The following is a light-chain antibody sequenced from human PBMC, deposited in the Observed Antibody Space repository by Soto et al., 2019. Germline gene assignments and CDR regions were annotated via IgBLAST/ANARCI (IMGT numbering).Light chain of an antibody. CDR1: QFVSSR. J-gene: IGKJ1*01. Sequence: DIVVTQSPATLSASPGERVTLSCRASQFVSSRFAWCQQRPGQVPRLLLYDTSTRTPGISARFSGSGSGTEFTLTISSLQAEDFAVYYCQEYIQWPPGMFGPGTTVDIK. CDR3: QEYIQWPPGM. V-gene: IGKV3-15*01. CDR2: DTS.